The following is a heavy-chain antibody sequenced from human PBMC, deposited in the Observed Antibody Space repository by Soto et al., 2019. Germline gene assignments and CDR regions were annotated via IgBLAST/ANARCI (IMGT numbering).Heavy chain of an antibody. Sequence: EVQLVESGGGLVQPGRSLRLFCAASGFSFGDYAMHWVRQAPGKGLEWVSGISWNTGTVGYGDSVRGRFTISRDNAENSLYLQMNSLRAEDTALYYCAKGFCSSTRCLTYSYMDVWGKGTTVTVSS. J-gene: IGHJ6*03. V-gene: IGHV3-9*01. CDR2: ISWNTGTV. CDR3: AKGFCSSTRCLTYSYMDV. CDR1: GFSFGDYA. D-gene: IGHD2-2*01.